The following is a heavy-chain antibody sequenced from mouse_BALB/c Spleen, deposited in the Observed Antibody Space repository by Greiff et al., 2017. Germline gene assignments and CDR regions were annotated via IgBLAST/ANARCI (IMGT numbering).Heavy chain of an antibody. V-gene: IGHV1-4*01. Sequence: QVQLKQSGAELARPGASVKMSCKASGYTFTSYTMHWVKQRPGQGLEWIGYINPSSGYTNYNQKFKDKATLTADKSSSTAYMQLSSRTSEDSAVYYCARRMITTWGLNAMDYWGQGTSVTVSS. D-gene: IGHD2-4*01. CDR1: GYTFTSYT. CDR3: ARRMITTWGLNAMDY. CDR2: INPSSGYT. J-gene: IGHJ4*01.